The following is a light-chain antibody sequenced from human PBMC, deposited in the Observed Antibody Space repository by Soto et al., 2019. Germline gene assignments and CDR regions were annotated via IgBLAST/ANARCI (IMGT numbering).Light chain of an antibody. CDR3: RSYAGINNLGV. CDR2: EVN. CDR1: SSDVGGYKY. Sequence: QSALTQPPSASGSPGQSVTISCTGTSSDVGGYKYVSWYQQHPGKAHKLMIFEVNKRHSGVPARFSGYKSGNTASLTVSGLQAEDEADYYCRSYAGINNLGVFGTGTKLTVL. J-gene: IGLJ1*01. V-gene: IGLV2-8*01.